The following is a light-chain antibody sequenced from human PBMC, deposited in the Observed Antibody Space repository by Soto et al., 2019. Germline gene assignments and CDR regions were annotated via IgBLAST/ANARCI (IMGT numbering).Light chain of an antibody. Sequence: QSALTQPPSVSAAPGQKVTLSCSGSSSNIGNNYVSWYQQLPGTAPKLLIYDNNKRPSGIPDRFSGSKSGTSATLGITGLQTGDEADYYCGTWDSSLSAEVVFGGGTKLTVL. J-gene: IGLJ2*01. CDR3: GTWDSSLSAEVV. V-gene: IGLV1-51*01. CDR1: SSNIGNNY. CDR2: DNN.